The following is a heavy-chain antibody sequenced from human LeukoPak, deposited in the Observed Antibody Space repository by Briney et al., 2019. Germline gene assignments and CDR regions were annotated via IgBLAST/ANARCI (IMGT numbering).Heavy chain of an antibody. D-gene: IGHD5-18*01. CDR1: GGSISSSSYY. Sequence: SETLSLTCTVSGGSISSSSYYWGWIRQPPGKGLEWIGSIYYSGSTYYNPSLKSRVTISVDTSKNQFSLKLSSVTAADTAVYYCAREPVDTAMAYFDCWGQGTLVTVSS. CDR2: IYYSGST. V-gene: IGHV4-39*07. CDR3: AREPVDTAMAYFDC. J-gene: IGHJ4*02.